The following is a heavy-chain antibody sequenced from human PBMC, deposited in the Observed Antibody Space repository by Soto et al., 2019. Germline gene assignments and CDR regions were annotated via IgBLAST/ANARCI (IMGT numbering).Heavy chain of an antibody. CDR1: GFTFSSCA. J-gene: IGHJ6*02. CDR3: AKGRSYYYYSGVDI. CDR2: IIDSGGST. Sequence: LILSCAAPGFTFSSCAMGWVRQAPGKGLEWVSDIIDSGGSTYYADSVKGRFTISRDNSKSTLYLQMNSLRAEDTALYYCAKGRSYYYYSGVDIWGQGTTVTVS. V-gene: IGHV3-23*01.